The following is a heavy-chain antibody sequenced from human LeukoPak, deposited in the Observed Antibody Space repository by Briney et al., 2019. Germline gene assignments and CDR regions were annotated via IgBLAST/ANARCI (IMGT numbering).Heavy chain of an antibody. D-gene: IGHD5-12*01. CDR2: INSDSSLM. V-gene: IGHV3-21*06. CDR3: VKPSGYSGYGYFFDY. Sequence: GGSLRLSCAASGFTFSSYSMNWVRQAPGKGLEWVSSINSDSSLMYYAESVKGRFTISRDNSKNTLYLQMSSLRAEDTAVYYCVKPSGYSGYGYFFDYWGQGTLVTVSS. CDR1: GFTFSSYS. J-gene: IGHJ4*02.